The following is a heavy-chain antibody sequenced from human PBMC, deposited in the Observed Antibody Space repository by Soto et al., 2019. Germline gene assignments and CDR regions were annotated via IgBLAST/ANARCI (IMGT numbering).Heavy chain of an antibody. J-gene: IGHJ5*02. Sequence: QVQLVQSGAEVKKPGASVKVSCKASGYTFTSYGISWVRQASGQGLEWMGWISAYNGNTKYAQKLQGRVTMTTDAATCIAYMELRSLGSDHTAVYYCARDEAYKWNDGGWFDPWGQGTLVTVSS. CDR3: ARDEAYKWNDGGWFDP. CDR1: GYTFTSYG. V-gene: IGHV1-18*01. CDR2: ISAYNGNT. D-gene: IGHD1-1*01.